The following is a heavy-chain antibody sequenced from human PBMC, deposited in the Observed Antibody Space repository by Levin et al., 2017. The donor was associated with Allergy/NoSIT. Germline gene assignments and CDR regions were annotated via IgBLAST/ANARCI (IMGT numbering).Heavy chain of an antibody. CDR3: AKGTDNSWASFDY. Sequence: ASVKVSCGASGFTFNYFAMSWVRQAPGKGLEWVSTISDSGGDTYYADSVKGRFSISRDNSKNTLSLQMNSLRAEDTAVYYCAKGTDNSWASFDYWGQGTLVTVSS. CDR1: GFTFNYFA. CDR2: ISDSGGDT. D-gene: IGHD6-13*01. V-gene: IGHV3-23*01. J-gene: IGHJ4*02.